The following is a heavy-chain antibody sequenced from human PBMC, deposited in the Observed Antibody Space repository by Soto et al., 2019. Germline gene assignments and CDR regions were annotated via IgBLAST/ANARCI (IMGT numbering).Heavy chain of an antibody. J-gene: IGHJ4*02. Sequence: AASVKVSCKASGGTFSSYAISWVRQAPGQGLEWMGGIIPIFGTANYAQKFQGRVTITADKSTSTAYMELSSLRSEDTAVYYCARDLLVDTAMVRDYWGQGTLVTVSS. V-gene: IGHV1-69*06. CDR2: IIPIFGTA. CDR1: GGTFSSYA. D-gene: IGHD5-18*01. CDR3: ARDLLVDTAMVRDY.